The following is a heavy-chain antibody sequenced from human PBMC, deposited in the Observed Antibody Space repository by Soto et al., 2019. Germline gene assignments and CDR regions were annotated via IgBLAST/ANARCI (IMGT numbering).Heavy chain of an antibody. V-gene: IGHV3-23*01. J-gene: IGHJ5*02. CDR1: GFSFSSYA. CDR3: AKYRGVTTYWFDP. CDR2: ISGSGVST. Sequence: EVQLLESGGGLVQPGGSLRLSCAASGFSFSSYAMSWVRQAPGRGLEWVSGISGSGVSTYYADSVKGRFTISRDNSRDTLYLQMNNLRDEDSAVYYCAKYRGVTTYWFDPWGQGTLVTVSP. D-gene: IGHD3-10*01.